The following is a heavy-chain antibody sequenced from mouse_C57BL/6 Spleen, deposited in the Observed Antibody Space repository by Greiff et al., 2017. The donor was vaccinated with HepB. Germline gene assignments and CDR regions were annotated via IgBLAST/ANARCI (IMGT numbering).Heavy chain of an antibody. D-gene: IGHD1-1*01. J-gene: IGHJ2*01. CDR2: ISSGGSYT. CDR3: ALLQRYYYFDY. Sequence: VQLKESGGDLVKPGGSLKLSCAASGFTFSSYGMSWVRQTPDKRLEWVATISSGGSYTYYPDSVKGRFTISRDNAKNTLYLQMSSLKSEDTAMYYCALLQRYYYFDYWGQGTTLTVSS. CDR1: GFTFSSYG. V-gene: IGHV5-6*01.